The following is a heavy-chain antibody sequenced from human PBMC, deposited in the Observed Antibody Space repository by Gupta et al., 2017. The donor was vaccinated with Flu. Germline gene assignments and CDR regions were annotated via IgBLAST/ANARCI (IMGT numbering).Heavy chain of an antibody. CDR3: TTTCVTCSAIDPYFHK. V-gene: IGHV3-23*01. Sequence: GFTFDRHGMNWVRQTPGKGLEWVAGMSESGDNSYYAYSVKGRFTISRDNSKNTLDLQMTNLRADDTAGYFCTTTCVTCSAIDPYFHKWG. CDR2: MSESGDNS. CDR1: GFTFDRHG. D-gene: IGHD2-15*01. J-gene: IGHJ1*01.